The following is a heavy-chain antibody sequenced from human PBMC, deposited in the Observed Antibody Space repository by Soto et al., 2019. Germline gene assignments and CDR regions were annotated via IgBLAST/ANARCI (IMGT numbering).Heavy chain of an antibody. D-gene: IGHD3-10*01. V-gene: IGHV3-33*01. CDR1: GFTFSSYG. J-gene: IGHJ4*02. CDR3: ARDARRMGMVRGVFDY. Sequence: QVQLVESGGGVVQPGRSLRLSCAASGFTFSSYGMHWVRQAPGKGLEWVAVIWYDGSNKYYADSVKGRFTISRDNSKNTLYLQMNSLRAEDTAVYYCARDARRMGMVRGVFDYWGQGTLVTVSS. CDR2: IWYDGSNK.